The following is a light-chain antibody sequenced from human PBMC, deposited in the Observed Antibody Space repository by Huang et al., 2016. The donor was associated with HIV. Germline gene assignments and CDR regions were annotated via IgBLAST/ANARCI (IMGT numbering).Light chain of an antibody. CDR1: QNVSSH. J-gene: IGKJ4*01. CDR3: QQRSNWL. Sequence: EIVLTQSPATLSLSPGERATLSCRASQNVSSHLAWYQQKPGQAPRLLIYDASNRATGIPARFSGSGSGTDFTLTISSLEPEDFAVYYCQQRSNWLFGGGTKVEIK. CDR2: DAS. V-gene: IGKV3-11*01.